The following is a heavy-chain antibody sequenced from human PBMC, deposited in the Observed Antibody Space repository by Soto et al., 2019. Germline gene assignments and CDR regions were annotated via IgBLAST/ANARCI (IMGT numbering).Heavy chain of an antibody. CDR3: ARDHLPYCCSSTSCYFGAYYYYYGMDV. V-gene: IGHV1-18*01. CDR1: GYTFTSYG. CDR2: ISAYDGNR. J-gene: IGHJ6*02. D-gene: IGHD2-2*01. Sequence: ASVKVSCKTSGYTFTSYGISWVRQAPGQGLEWMGWISAYDGNRNYTQKFQGRVTITADKSTSTAYMELSSLRSEDTAVYYCARDHLPYCCSSTSCYFGAYYYYYGMDVWGQGTTVTVSS.